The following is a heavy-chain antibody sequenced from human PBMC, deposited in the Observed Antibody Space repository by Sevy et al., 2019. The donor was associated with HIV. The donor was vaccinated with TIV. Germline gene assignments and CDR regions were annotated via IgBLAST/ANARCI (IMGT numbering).Heavy chain of an antibody. Sequence: GGSLRLSCAASGFGFSSHAMSWVRQAPGKGLEWVSAIRSTGDSTYYADSVKGRFTISRDNSKNTVYVEMTSLRADDTAIYYCAKSLRPDIVVSAAHHTYYYGMDVSGQGTTFTVSS. CDR3: AKSLRPDIVVSAAHHTYYYGMDV. J-gene: IGHJ6*02. D-gene: IGHD2-2*01. CDR1: GFGFSSHA. CDR2: IRSTGDST. V-gene: IGHV3-23*01.